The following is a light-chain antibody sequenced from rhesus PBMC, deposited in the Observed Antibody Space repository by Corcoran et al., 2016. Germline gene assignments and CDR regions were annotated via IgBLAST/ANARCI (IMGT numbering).Light chain of an antibody. CDR2: KES. CDR3: QHGYGTPFT. V-gene: IGKV1-74*01. CDR1: ENVNNY. Sequence: DIQMTQSPSSLSASVGDRVTITCRASENVNNYLNWYQQKPGKALKLLIYKESTWQSGVPSSFSGSGSGTDYTFTISSLQPEDVATYYCQHGYGTPFTFGPGTKLDIK. J-gene: IGKJ3*01.